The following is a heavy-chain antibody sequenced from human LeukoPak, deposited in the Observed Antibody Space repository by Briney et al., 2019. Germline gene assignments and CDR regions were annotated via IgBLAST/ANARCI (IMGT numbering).Heavy chain of an antibody. CDR1: GSTFTSYG. CDR3: ARVPCVGGSCYSQPNY. J-gene: IGHJ4*02. CDR2: LSPYNGNT. V-gene: IGHV1-18*01. D-gene: IGHD2-15*01. Sequence: APVKVSCKASGSTFTSYGIIWAPQAPGQGPSCMGWLSPYNGNTNYAQKLQGRVTLNPDTSTSTAYMDLRSLKYENTAFYSCARVPCVGGSCYSQPNYWGQGTLVTVSS.